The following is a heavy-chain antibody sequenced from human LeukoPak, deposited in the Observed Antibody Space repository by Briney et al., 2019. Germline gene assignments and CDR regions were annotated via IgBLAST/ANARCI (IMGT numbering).Heavy chain of an antibody. D-gene: IGHD6-19*01. Sequence: GGSLRLSCAASGCSFGDSWMTWVRQAPGKGLQWVAHIKEDGSDKYYVDSLKGRFTISRDNARASLFLQMNSLRAEDTAVYYCARWNSGWEFDYWGQGTLVSVSS. CDR1: GCSFGDSW. J-gene: IGHJ4*02. V-gene: IGHV3-7*05. CDR2: IKEDGSDK. CDR3: ARWNSGWEFDY.